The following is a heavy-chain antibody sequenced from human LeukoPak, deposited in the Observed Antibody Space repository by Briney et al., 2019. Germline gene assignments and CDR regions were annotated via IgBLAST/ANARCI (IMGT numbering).Heavy chain of an antibody. Sequence: PGGSLRLSCAASGFTFSSYSMNWVRQAPGKGLEWVSLISGSGGSTYYADVVKGRFTISRDNSKNTLFLQMNILRAEDTAIYYCANTRGVTTTVRDYWGQGTLVTVSS. J-gene: IGHJ4*02. CDR2: ISGSGGST. V-gene: IGHV3-23*01. CDR1: GFTFSSYS. D-gene: IGHD3-10*01. CDR3: ANTRGVTTTVRDY.